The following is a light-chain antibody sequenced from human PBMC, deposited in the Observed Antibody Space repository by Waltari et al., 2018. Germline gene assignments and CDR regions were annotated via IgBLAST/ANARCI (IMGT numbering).Light chain of an antibody. CDR1: SSNMGSGYD. J-gene: IGLJ2*01. Sequence: QSALTQPPSVSGAPGQRVTISCTGSSSNMGSGYDVTWYQKLPGTAPKLLIYGNIYRPSGVPDRFSASKSGTSASLAIIGLQAEDEGSYYCQSFDTSLGVLFGGGTKLTVL. CDR3: QSFDTSLGVL. V-gene: IGLV1-40*01. CDR2: GNI.